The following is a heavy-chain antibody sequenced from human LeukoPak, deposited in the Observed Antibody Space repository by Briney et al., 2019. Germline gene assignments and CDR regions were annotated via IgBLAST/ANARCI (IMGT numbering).Heavy chain of an antibody. V-gene: IGHV3-74*01. Sequence: PGGSLRLSCAASGFTFSSYWMHWVRQAPGKGLVWVSRINSDGSSTSYTDSVKGRFTISRDNAKNTLCLQMNSLRAEDTAVYYCARDYYGSGSYYNFGYWGQGTLVTVSS. CDR1: GFTFSSYW. CDR3: ARDYYGSGSYYNFGY. CDR2: INSDGSST. J-gene: IGHJ4*02. D-gene: IGHD3-10*01.